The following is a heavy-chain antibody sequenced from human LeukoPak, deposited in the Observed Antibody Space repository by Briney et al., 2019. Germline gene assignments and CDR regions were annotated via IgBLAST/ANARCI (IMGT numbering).Heavy chain of an antibody. Sequence: PGGSLRLSCAASGFTFSSYSMNWVRQAPGKGLEWVSSISSSSSYIYYADSVKGRFTISRDNAKNSLYLQMNSLRAEDTAVYYCARVPPPSIAAATPPGYWGQGTLVTVSS. CDR3: ARVPPPSIAAATPPGY. CDR1: GFTFSSYS. CDR2: ISSSSSYI. D-gene: IGHD6-13*01. V-gene: IGHV3-21*01. J-gene: IGHJ4*02.